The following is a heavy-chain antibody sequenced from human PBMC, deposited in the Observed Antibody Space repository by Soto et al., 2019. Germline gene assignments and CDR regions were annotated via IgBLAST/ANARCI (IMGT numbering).Heavy chain of an antibody. V-gene: IGHV1-69*01. CDR3: ARDGGRHSGGIDY. CDR1: GGTFSSYS. J-gene: IGHJ4*02. Sequence: QVQLVQSGAEVKKPGSSVKVSCKASGGTFSSYSINWERQAPGQGLEWMGEVIPIFGTANYAQKFQGRVTITADESTSTAYMELRSLRSEDTAVYYCARDGGRHSGGIDYWGQGTLVTVYS. D-gene: IGHD1-26*01. CDR2: VIPIFGTA.